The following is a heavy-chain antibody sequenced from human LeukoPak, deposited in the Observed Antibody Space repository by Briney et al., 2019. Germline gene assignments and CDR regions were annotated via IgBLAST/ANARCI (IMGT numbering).Heavy chain of an antibody. V-gene: IGHV3-66*01. CDR2: IYSGGST. Sequence: GGSLRLSCAASGFTVSSNYMSWVRQAPGEWLEWGSVIYSGGSTYYADSVKGRFTISRDNSKNTLYLQMNSLSAEDTAVYYRARKGGSGWYGNYFAYWGQGPLVTVSS. CDR3: ARKGGSGWYGNYFAY. CDR1: GFTVSSNY. J-gene: IGHJ4*02. D-gene: IGHD6-19*01.